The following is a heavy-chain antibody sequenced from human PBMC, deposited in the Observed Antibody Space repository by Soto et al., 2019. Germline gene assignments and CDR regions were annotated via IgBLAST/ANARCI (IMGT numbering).Heavy chain of an antibody. Sequence: SVKVSCKASGGTCSMYAISCVGQSRLQWLDWMGGIIPIFGTANYAQKFQGRVTITADESTSTAYMELSSLRSEDTAVYYCASVATYYYDSSGYYYGADYWGQGTLVTVSS. J-gene: IGHJ4*02. CDR2: IIPIFGTA. D-gene: IGHD3-22*01. CDR1: GGTCSMYA. V-gene: IGHV1-69*13. CDR3: ASVATYYYDSSGYYYGADY.